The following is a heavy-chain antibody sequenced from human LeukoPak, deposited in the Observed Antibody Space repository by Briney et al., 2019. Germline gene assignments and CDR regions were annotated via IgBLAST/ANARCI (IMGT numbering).Heavy chain of an antibody. J-gene: IGHJ4*02. CDR3: ARDLRYSSGWYLFDY. V-gene: IGHV4-4*07. D-gene: IGHD6-19*01. CDR2: IYTSGST. CDR1: GGSISSYY. Sequence: PSETLSLTCTVSGGSISSYYWSWIRQPAGKGLEWIGRIYTSGSTNYNPSLKSRVTISVDKSKNQFSLKLSSVTAADTAVYYCARDLRYSSGWYLFDYSGQGSLVTVSS.